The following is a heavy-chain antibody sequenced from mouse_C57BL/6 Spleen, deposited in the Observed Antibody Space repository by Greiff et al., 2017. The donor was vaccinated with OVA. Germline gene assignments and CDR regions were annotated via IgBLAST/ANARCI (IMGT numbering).Heavy chain of an antibody. CDR1: GFTFSDYG. CDR3: AKYYYGSSPHAMDY. D-gene: IGHD1-1*01. V-gene: IGHV5-17*01. CDR2: ISSGSSTI. J-gene: IGHJ4*01. Sequence: EVQLQESGGGLVKPGGSLKLSCAASGFTFSDYGMHWVRQAPEKGLEWVAYISSGSSTIYYADTVKGRFTISRDNAKNTLFLQMTSLRSEDTAMYYCAKYYYGSSPHAMDYWGQGTSVTVSS.